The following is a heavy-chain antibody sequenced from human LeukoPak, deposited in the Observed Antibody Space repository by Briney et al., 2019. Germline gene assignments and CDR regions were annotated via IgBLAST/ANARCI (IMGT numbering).Heavy chain of an antibody. Sequence: SVKVSCKASGGTFSSYAISWVRKAPGQGIEWMGGIIPIFGTANYAQKFQGRVTITADKSTSTAYMELSSLRSEDTAVYYCARVTPYGMDVWGKGTTVTVSS. CDR3: ARVTPYGMDV. CDR2: IIPIFGTA. CDR1: GGTFSSYA. J-gene: IGHJ6*04. D-gene: IGHD2-15*01. V-gene: IGHV1-69*06.